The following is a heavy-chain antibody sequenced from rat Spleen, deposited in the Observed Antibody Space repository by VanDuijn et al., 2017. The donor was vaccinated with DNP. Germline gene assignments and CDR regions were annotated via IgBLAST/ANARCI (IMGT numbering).Heavy chain of an antibody. CDR1: GYSVTRYY. J-gene: IGHJ4*01. V-gene: IGHV3-1*01. CDR2: ISYSGTT. Sequence: EVQLQESGPGLVKPSQSLSLTCSVSGYSVTRYYWGWIRKFPGNKMEWMGYISYSGTTNYDPSLKSRISMTRDTSKNQFFLQLNSVTNEDTATYYCTKYYPGQRVMDAWGQGASVTVSS. CDR3: TKYYPGQRVMDA. D-gene: IGHD1-4*01.